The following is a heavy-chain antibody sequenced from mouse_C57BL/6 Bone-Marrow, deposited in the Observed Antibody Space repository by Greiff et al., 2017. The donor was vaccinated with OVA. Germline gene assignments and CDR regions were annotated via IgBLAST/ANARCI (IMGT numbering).Heavy chain of an antibody. CDR3: AMGGLRRRDWFAN. J-gene: IGHJ3*01. D-gene: IGHD2-4*01. V-gene: IGHV1-64*01. CDR1: GYTFTSYW. Sequence: QVQLKQPGAELVKPGASVKLSCKASGYTFTSYWMHWVKQRPGQGLEWIGMIHPNSGSTNYNEKFKSKATLTVDKSSSTAYMQRSSLTSEDSAVYYCAMGGLRRRDWFANWGQGTLVTVSA. CDR2: IHPNSGST.